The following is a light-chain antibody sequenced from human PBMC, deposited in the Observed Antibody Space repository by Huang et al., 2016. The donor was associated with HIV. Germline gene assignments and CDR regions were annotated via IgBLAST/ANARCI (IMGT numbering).Light chain of an antibody. J-gene: IGKJ3*01. Sequence: DIQMTQSPSSLSASVGDRVTIICRASQNINNYLNWYQQKPGKAPNFLIYAASNLQGGGPSRFSGGGSGTNFTLAISNLQPEDLAIYYCQQSYSSPRTFGPGTKVEIK. CDR3: QQSYSSPRT. CDR1: QNINNY. CDR2: AAS. V-gene: IGKV1-39*01.